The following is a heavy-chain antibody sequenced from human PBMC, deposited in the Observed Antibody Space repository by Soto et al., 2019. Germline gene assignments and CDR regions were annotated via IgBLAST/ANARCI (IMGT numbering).Heavy chain of an antibody. CDR2: IHWNDDN. CDR1: GFSLTTGRVG. D-gene: IGHD2-15*01. J-gene: IGHJ4*02. V-gene: IGHV2-5*01. CDR3: THRLVGSGPGY. Sequence: QITLEETGPTLVKPTQTLTLTCTFSGFSLTTGRVGVGWIRQPPGKALEWLAVIHWNDDNHYSPSLKSRLTXTXXTSKNQVVLTLTNMDPVDTATYYCTHRLVGSGPGYWGQGTLVTVSS.